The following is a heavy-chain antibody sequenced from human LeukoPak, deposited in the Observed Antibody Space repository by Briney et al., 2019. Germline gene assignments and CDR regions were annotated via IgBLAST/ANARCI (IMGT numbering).Heavy chain of an antibody. CDR2: IIPIFGTA. CDR1: GGTFSSYA. V-gene: IGHV1-69*06. J-gene: IGHJ3*02. CDR3: ARDATYYYDSSGYDAFDI. D-gene: IGHD3-22*01. Sequence: SVKVSCKASGGTFSSYAISWVRQAPGQGLEWMGGIIPIFGTANYAQKFQGRVTITADKSTSTAYMELSSLRSEDTAVYYCARDATYYYDSSGYDAFDIWGQGTMVTVSS.